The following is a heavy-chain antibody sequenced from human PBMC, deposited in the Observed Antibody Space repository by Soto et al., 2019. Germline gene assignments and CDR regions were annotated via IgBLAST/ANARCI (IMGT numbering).Heavy chain of an antibody. J-gene: IGHJ4*02. D-gene: IGHD6-19*01. Sequence: PGGSLRLSCAASEVTFSTFAMNWVRQAPGKGLEWVSVISGGSDFTSYADSVKGRFTISRDNSKNTLYLHINSLKVDDTAMYYCARAHSTGWHYFDYWGPGTLVTVSS. CDR2: ISGGSDFT. CDR3: ARAHSTGWHYFDY. CDR1: EVTFSTFA. V-gene: IGHV3-23*01.